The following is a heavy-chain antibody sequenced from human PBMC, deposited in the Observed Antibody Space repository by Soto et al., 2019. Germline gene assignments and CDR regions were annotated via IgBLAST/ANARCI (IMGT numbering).Heavy chain of an antibody. CDR1: GGTFNTYT. Sequence: ASVKVSCKASGGTFNTYTFSLVRQAPGQGLEWMGSIIPIFGTTHYAQSFQGRLSITADQSSTTTYMELRSLTSHDTALYYCARIPRYSFPTSDPLDNWGQGTLVTVSS. CDR3: ARIPRYSFPTSDPLDN. CDR2: IIPIFGTT. D-gene: IGHD1-26*01. J-gene: IGHJ1*01. V-gene: IGHV1-69*13.